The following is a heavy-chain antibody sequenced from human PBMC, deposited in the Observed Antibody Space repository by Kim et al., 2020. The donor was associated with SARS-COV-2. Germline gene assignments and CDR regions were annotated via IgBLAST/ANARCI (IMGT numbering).Heavy chain of an antibody. J-gene: IGHJ6*02. CDR2: IIWNSNSV. D-gene: IGHD3-10*01. CDR1: GFTSDDYG. V-gene: IGHV3-9*02. CDR3: IKDLRPGGADV. Sequence: GGSLILSCAVSGFTSDDYGMHWVRQAPGKGLEWVSGIIWNSNSVGYADSVKGRFIISRDNGKRSLYLQMNSLRTEDTALYYCIKDLRPGGADVWGQGTTVTVSS.